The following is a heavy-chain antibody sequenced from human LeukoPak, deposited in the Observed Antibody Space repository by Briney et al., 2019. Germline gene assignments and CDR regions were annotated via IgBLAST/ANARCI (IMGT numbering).Heavy chain of an antibody. D-gene: IGHD5-18*01. Sequence: GGSLRLSCAASGFTFSSYGMRWVLQAPGKGLEWVSSISSSSSYIYYADSVKGRFTISRDNAKNSLYLQMNSLRAEDTAVYYCARTQLSDTAMSYFDYWGRGTLVTVSS. CDR2: ISSSSSYI. V-gene: IGHV3-21*01. CDR3: ARTQLSDTAMSYFDY. J-gene: IGHJ4*02. CDR1: GFTFSSYG.